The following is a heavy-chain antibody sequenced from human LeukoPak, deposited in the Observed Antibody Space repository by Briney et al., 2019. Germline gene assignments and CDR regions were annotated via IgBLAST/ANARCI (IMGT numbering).Heavy chain of an antibody. CDR1: GYSISSGYY. J-gene: IGHJ6*03. D-gene: IGHD2-15*01. Sequence: NSSETLSLTCTVSGYSISSGYYWGWIRQPPGKGLEWIGSIYHSGSTYYNPSLKSRVTISVDTSKNQFSLKLSSVTAADTAVYYCARGVDADCSGGSCYSHYYYMDVWGKGTTVTVSS. CDR2: IYHSGST. CDR3: ARGVDADCSGGSCYSHYYYMDV. V-gene: IGHV4-38-2*02.